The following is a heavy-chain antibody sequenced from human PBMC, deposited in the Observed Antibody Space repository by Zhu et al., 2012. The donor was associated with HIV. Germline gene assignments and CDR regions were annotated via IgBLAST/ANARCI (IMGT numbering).Heavy chain of an antibody. D-gene: IGHD3-10*01. CDR1: GYSISSAYY. CDR3: VTLCSALCNSGSPF. V-gene: IGHV4-38-2*02. Sequence: QVQLQESGPGLVKPSETLSLTCSVSGYSISSAYYWGWVRQPPGKGLELIGHIYDGATSGNTYYYPSLKSRVTISADTSRNQVSLELTSVTAADTAVYYCVTLCSALCNSGSPFWGQGNPGPPSPQ. CDR2: IYDGATSGNT. J-gene: IGHJ4*02.